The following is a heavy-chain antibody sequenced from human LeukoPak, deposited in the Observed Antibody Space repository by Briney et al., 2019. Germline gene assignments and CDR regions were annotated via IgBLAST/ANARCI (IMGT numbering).Heavy chain of an antibody. V-gene: IGHV3-30*03. CDR1: GFTFSNSG. D-gene: IGHD2-15*01. CDR3: ATDRGWFFDN. J-gene: IGHJ4*02. Sequence: PGGSLRLSCVTSGFTFSNSGMHWVRQAPGTGLEWLAFISHDGSERYFADSVKGRFTISRDNSKSTLYLQVNILREEDTAMFYCATDRGWFFDNWGQGALVTVAS. CDR2: ISHDGSER.